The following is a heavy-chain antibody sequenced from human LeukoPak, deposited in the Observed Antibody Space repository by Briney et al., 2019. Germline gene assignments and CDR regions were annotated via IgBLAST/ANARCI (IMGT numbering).Heavy chain of an antibody. V-gene: IGHV4-39*02. CDR3: ARGAFDL. CDR2: VFYSGSP. CDR1: GGSNRSSNSY. Sequence: SEPLSLTCTLSGGSNRSSNSYWGWIRQPPGQGLEWLASVFYSGSPYYNPSLKSRITISMDTSKNQFSLNLTSVSAADTAIYYCARGAFDLWGRGTLVTVSA. J-gene: IGHJ2*01.